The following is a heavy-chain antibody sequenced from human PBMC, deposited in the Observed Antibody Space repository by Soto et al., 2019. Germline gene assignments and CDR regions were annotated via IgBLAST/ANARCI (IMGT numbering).Heavy chain of an antibody. D-gene: IGHD5-18*01. CDR3: ARDPRGYSYGPRGGYYYYGMDV. Sequence: GASVKVSCKASGGTFSSYAISWVRQAPGQGLEWMGGIIPIFGTANYAQKFQGRVTITADESTSTAYMELSSLRSEDTAVYYCARDPRGYSYGPRGGYYYYGMDVWGQGTTVTVSS. CDR2: IIPIFGTA. V-gene: IGHV1-69*13. CDR1: GGTFSSYA. J-gene: IGHJ6*02.